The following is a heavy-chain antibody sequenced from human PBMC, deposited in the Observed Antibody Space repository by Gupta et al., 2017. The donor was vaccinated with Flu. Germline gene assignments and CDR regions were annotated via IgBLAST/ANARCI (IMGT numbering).Heavy chain of an antibody. CDR2: ISYDGGNK. V-gene: IGHV3-30-3*01. J-gene: IGHJ6*03. CDR3: ARDHSDCPNNYYYMDV. CDR1: GFTFGNFA. Sequence: QVHLVESGGGVVRPGRSVRLSCAAPGFTFGNFAIHWFRPAPGKGLEGLAVISYDGGNKYYADSVKGRFTMSRDNSNNTLYLQVNILRADDTAVYFCARDHSDCPNNYYYMDVWGQGTTVTVSS. D-gene: IGHD2-21*02.